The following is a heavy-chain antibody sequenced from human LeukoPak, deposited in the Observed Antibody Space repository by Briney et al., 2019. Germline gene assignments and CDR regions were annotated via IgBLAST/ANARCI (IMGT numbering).Heavy chain of an antibody. CDR1: GGSISSSSYY. D-gene: IGHD1-26*01. V-gene: IGHV4-39*07. CDR3: ARLVGPTGGWFDP. J-gene: IGHJ5*02. Sequence: SETLSLTCTVSGGSISSSSYYWGWIRQPPGKGLEWIGSIYYSGSTYYNPSLKSRVTISVDTSKNQFSLKLSSVTAADTAVYFCARLVGPTGGWFDPWGQGTLVAVSS. CDR2: IYYSGST.